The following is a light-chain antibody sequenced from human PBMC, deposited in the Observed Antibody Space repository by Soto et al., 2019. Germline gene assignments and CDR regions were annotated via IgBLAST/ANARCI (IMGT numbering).Light chain of an antibody. CDR2: DAS. Sequence: DIQMTQSPSTLSASVGDRVTITCRASQSISSWLAWYQQKPGKAPKLLIYDASSLESGVPSRFSGSTSGAESTLTITGLQPDDLGTYYCQHTTDFTFGQGTKVEIK. J-gene: IGKJ2*01. CDR3: QHTTDFT. CDR1: QSISSW. V-gene: IGKV1-5*01.